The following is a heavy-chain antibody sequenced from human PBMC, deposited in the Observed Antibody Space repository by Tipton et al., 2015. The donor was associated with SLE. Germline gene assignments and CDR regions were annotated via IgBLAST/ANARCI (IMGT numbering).Heavy chain of an antibody. D-gene: IGHD2/OR15-2a*01. CDR1: GFTFSDYY. J-gene: IGHJ3*02. V-gene: IGHV3-11*01. Sequence: SLRLSCAASGFTFSDYYMSWIRQAPGKGLEWLSDINPRNNATHYSDPVKGRFTVFRDNAQNSLFLQMNSLRVEDTAVYYCARVSFSLRGAFDIWGQGTMVTVSS. CDR3: ARVSFSLRGAFDI. CDR2: INPRNNAT.